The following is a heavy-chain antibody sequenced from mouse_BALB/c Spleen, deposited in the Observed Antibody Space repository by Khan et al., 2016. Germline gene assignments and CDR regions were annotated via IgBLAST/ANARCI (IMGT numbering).Heavy chain of an antibody. V-gene: IGHV5-15*02. Sequence: EVQLDESGGGLVQPGGSRKLSCAASGFTFSDYGMAWVRQAPGKGPEWVAFISNLAYSIYYADTVTGRFTISRENAKNTLYLEMSSLRSEDTAMYYCARDGGKYGNYDVWGAGTTVTVSS. CDR3: ARDGGKYGNYDV. CDR1: GFTFSDYG. CDR2: ISNLAYSI. J-gene: IGHJ1*01. D-gene: IGHD2-1*01.